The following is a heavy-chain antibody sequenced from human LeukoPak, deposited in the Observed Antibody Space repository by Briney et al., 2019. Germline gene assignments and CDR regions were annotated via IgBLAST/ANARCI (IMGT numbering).Heavy chain of an antibody. J-gene: IGHJ4*02. Sequence: PSQTLSLTCTVSGGSISSGGYYWSWIRQHPGKGLEWIGYIYYSGSTYYNPSLKSRVTISVDTSKNQFSLKLSSVTAADTAVYYCARLATVTTRNASLWGQGTLVTVSS. CDR3: ARLATVTTRNASL. V-gene: IGHV4-31*03. CDR2: IYYSGST. CDR1: GGSISSGGYY. D-gene: IGHD4-17*01.